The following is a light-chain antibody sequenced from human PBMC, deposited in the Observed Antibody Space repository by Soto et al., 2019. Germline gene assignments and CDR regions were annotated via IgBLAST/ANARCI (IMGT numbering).Light chain of an antibody. CDR3: QQTYSSPIT. CDR2: AAS. CDR1: QSISSY. Sequence: DTQMDHWGSSLSASVGDSSAITCRASQSISSYLNWYQQKPGKAPKLLISAASILQSGVPSRFSGSGSGTDFTLTISNLQPEDFAGYYCQQTYSSPITFGQGTRLEI. V-gene: IGKV1-39*01. J-gene: IGKJ5*01.